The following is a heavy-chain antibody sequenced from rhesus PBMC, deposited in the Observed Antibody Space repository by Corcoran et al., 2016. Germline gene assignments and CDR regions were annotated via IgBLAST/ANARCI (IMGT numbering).Heavy chain of an antibody. J-gene: IGHJ1*01. CDR3: ARDRERQLELYFEF. CDR2: ISFDGSKK. D-gene: IGHD6-25*01. V-gene: IGHV3-54*02. Sequence: EVQLVESGGGLVQPGGSLRLSCAASGFTFSSYGMHWVRQAPGKGLEWVAVISFDGSKKYYEDSVNDRFIISRENSKNILDLQMNDLKLEDTAVYYGARDRERQLELYFEFWGQGALVTVSS. CDR1: GFTFSSYG.